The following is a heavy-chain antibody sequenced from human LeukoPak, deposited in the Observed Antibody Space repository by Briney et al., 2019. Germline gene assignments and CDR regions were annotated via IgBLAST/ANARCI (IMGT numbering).Heavy chain of an antibody. Sequence: GGSLRLSCAASGFTFSNCWMHWVRQVPGKGLEWVSRIESDGSRTRYADSVKGRFTISRDNAKNTLDLQMNSLRAEDTAVYHCARDTYYYNSSAFYHYYYGMDVWGQGTTVTVSS. CDR2: IESDGSRT. J-gene: IGHJ6*02. CDR3: ARDTYYYNSSAFYHYYYGMDV. V-gene: IGHV3-74*01. CDR1: GFTFSNCW. D-gene: IGHD3-22*01.